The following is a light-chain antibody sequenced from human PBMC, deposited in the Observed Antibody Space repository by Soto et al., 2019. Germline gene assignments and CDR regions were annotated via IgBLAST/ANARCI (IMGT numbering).Light chain of an antibody. Sequence: DIPMTQSPSTLSASVGDRVTLTCRASQSISNWLAWYQQKPGTAPKLLIYDASSLESGVPSRFSGSGSGTEFTLTISSLQPDDFAAYYCQQYSTYSPTFGQGTKVEIK. CDR3: QQYSTYSPT. J-gene: IGKJ1*01. V-gene: IGKV1-5*01. CDR2: DAS. CDR1: QSISNW.